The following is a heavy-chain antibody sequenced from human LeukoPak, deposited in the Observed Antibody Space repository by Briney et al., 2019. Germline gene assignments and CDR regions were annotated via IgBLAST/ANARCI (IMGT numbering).Heavy chain of an antibody. CDR2: IYYSGST. CDR3: ARGEEYYDYVWGSYRYTSFDY. CDR1: GGSISSYY. V-gene: IGHV4-59*08. D-gene: IGHD3-16*02. Sequence: SETLSLTCTVSGGSISSYYWSWIRQPPGKGLEWIGYIYYSGSTNYNPSLKSRVTISVDTSKNQFSLKLSSVTAADTAVYYCARGEEYYDYVWGSYRYTSFDYWGQGTLVTVSS. J-gene: IGHJ4*02.